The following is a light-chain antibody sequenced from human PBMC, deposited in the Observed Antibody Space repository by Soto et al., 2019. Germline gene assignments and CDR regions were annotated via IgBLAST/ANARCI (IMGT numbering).Light chain of an antibody. J-gene: IGLJ1*01. CDR2: DVS. CDR1: SSDVGNYNY. V-gene: IGLV2-14*03. CDR3: SSYTSSTTLYV. Sequence: ALTQPASVPGSPGQSITISCTGASSDVGNYNYVSWYQQHPGKAPKLIIYDVSNRPSGVSNRFSGSKSGNTASLTISGLQAEDEADYYCSSYTSSTTLYVFGTGTKVTVL.